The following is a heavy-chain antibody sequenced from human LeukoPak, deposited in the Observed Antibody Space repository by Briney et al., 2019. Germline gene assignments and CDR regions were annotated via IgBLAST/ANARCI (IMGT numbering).Heavy chain of an antibody. D-gene: IGHD2-15*01. V-gene: IGHV3-48*04. CDR3: ARGVVGGRSGFDY. Sequence: GGSLRLSCAASGFTFSSNSMNWVRQAPGKGLEWVSYISSSSSTIYYADSVKGRFTISRDNANNSLYLQMNTLRAEDTAVYYCARGVVGGRSGFDYWGQGTLVTVSS. CDR2: ISSSSSTI. J-gene: IGHJ4*02. CDR1: GFTFSSNS.